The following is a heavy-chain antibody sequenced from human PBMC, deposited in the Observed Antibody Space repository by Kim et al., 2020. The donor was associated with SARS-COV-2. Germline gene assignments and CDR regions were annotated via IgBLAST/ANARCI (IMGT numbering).Heavy chain of an antibody. CDR1: GFTFSYYG. CDR2: ISYDGSTK. J-gene: IGHJ6*03. Sequence: GGSLRLSCAASGFTFSYYGMHWVRQAPGKGLEWAAVISYDGSTKHYADSVKGRFTISRDNSKNTLYLQMNSLRAEDTAVYYCATTLTSSSSNPCTCYYYYMDVWGKGTTVTVSS. CDR3: ATTLTSSSSNPCTCYYYYMDV. V-gene: IGHV3-30*03. D-gene: IGHD6-6*01.